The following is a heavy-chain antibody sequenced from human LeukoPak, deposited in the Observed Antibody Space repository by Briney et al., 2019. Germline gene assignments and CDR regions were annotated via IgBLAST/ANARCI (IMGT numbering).Heavy chain of an antibody. CDR3: ARGGYWLQD. J-gene: IGHJ4*02. Sequence: SETLSLTCAVYGGSFSGYYWSWIRQPRGKGLEWIGEINHSGSTNYNPSLKSRVTISVDTSKNQFSLKLSSVTAADTAVYYCARGGYWLQDWGQGTLVTVSS. CDR1: GGSFSGYY. D-gene: IGHD5-24*01. V-gene: IGHV4-34*01. CDR2: INHSGST.